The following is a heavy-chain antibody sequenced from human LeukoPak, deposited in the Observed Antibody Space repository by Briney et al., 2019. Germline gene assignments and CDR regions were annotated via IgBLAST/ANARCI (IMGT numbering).Heavy chain of an antibody. J-gene: IGHJ6*02. V-gene: IGHV3-53*01. CDR3: AKGLHGGVGYGVDV. CDR2: ISGTGGRT. Sequence: GGSLRLSCAASGFTVSSNYMSWVRQAPGKGLEWVSSISGTGGRTYSADSVKGRFTISRDNSKNTLYLQMKNLRVEHTAVYYCAKGLHGGVGYGVDVWGQGTTVSVSS. CDR1: GFTVSSNY. D-gene: IGHD3-16*01.